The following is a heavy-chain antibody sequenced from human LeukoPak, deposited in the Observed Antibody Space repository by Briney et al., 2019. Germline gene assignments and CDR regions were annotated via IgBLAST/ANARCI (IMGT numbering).Heavy chain of an antibody. CDR3: ARDHDSSGYRYFQH. D-gene: IGHD3-22*01. Sequence: SETLSLTCTVSGGSISSYYWSWIRQPPGKGLEWIGYIYYSGSTNYNPSLKSRVTISVDTSKNQFSLKLSSVTAADTAVYYCARDHDSSGYRYFQHWGQGTLVTVSS. CDR2: IYYSGST. V-gene: IGHV4-59*01. CDR1: GGSISSYY. J-gene: IGHJ1*01.